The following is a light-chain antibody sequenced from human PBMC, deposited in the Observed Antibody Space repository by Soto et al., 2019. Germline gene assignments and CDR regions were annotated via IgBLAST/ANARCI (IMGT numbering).Light chain of an antibody. J-gene: IGKJ4*01. CDR3: QTYNNWPLT. V-gene: IGKV3-15*01. Sequence: VMRQSPATLSFSPGDGATLSCRASQGIGDTLAWYQHKTGQTPRLLIYDTSTRATGVPNRFSGSRSGAEFNLTINRLQSEDFAVYYCQTYNNWPLTFGGGTKVDIK. CDR2: DTS. CDR1: QGIGDT.